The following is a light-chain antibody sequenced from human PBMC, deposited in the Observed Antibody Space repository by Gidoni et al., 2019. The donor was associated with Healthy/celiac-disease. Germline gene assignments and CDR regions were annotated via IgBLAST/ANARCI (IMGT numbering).Light chain of an antibody. V-gene: IGKV1-5*03. CDR1: QSISSW. CDR2: KAS. CDR3: QQYNSIQKT. J-gene: IGKJ1*01. Sequence: DIQMTQSPSTLSASVGDRVTITCRASQSISSWLAWYQQKPGKAPKLLIYKASSLESGVPSRFSGSGSGTEFTLTISSLQPDDFATYYCQQYNSIQKTFXQXTKVEIK.